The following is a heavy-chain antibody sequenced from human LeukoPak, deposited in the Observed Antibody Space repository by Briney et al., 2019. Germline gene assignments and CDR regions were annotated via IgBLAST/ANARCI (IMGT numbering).Heavy chain of an antibody. Sequence: SETLSLTCTVSFGSISSDSHYWGWIRQPPGNRLEWIASIYYGGTTQYNPSLKSRATISIDTSNNRFSLRLTSATAADTAVYYCAREVYYYYYMDVWGKGTTVTVSS. V-gene: IGHV4-39*07. CDR3: AREVYYYYYMDV. CDR1: FGSISSDSHY. CDR2: IYYGGTT. J-gene: IGHJ6*03.